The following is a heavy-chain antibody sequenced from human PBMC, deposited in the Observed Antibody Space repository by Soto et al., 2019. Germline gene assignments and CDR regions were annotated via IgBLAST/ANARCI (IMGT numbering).Heavy chain of an antibody. CDR3: ARVAGISYYNHMDV. CDR2: IFSSGSP. J-gene: IGHJ6*03. CDR1: GVSLKTYY. Sequence: QVHLQESGPGLVRPSETLSLTCTVSGVSLKTYYWSWIRLPPGGGLEWIGYIFSSGSPNYNPSLRSRVTMSVETCNNQFSLKMSSVTAADTAVYYCARVAGISYYNHMDVWGKGTTVTVSS. V-gene: IGHV4-59*01. D-gene: IGHD1-20*01.